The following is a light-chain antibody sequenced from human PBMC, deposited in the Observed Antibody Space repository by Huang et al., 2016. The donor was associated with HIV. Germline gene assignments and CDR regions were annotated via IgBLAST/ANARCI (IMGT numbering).Light chain of an antibody. V-gene: IGKV3-11*01. J-gene: IGKJ1*01. CDR3: QQRTAWPRT. CDR2: DAS. Sequence: EIVLTQSPATLSLSPGERATLSCRASQSVGSYLTWYQQKPGRAPRLLIYDASNRATGIPARFSGSGSGTDFALTISSLDPEDFAIYYCQQRTAWPRTFGQGTKVEIK. CDR1: QSVGSY.